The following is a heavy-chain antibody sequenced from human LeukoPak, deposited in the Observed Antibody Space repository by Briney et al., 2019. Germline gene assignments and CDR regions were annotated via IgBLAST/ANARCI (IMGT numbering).Heavy chain of an antibody. V-gene: IGHV1-46*01. CDR2: INPSGGST. CDR1: GYTFTSYY. CDR3: ARDRGSSGYYDFDY. Sequence: GASVKVSCKASGYTFTSYYMHWVRRAPGHGLEWMGIINPSGGSTSYAQKFQGGVTMTRDTSTSTVYMELSSLTSEDTAVYYCARDRGSSGYYDFDYWGQGTLVTVSS. J-gene: IGHJ4*02. D-gene: IGHD3-3*01.